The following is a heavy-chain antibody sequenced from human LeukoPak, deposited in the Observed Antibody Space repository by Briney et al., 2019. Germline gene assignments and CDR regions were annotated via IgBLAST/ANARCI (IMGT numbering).Heavy chain of an antibody. Sequence: GGSLRLSCAASGFSFWHHAMHWVRQAPGKGLEWLSQIWSDGNNKYYADTVRGRFTISRDTSKNTLYLEMNSLRAEDTAIYCCARDGQQSSPYAYDYWGQGTLVTVSS. CDR1: GFSFWHHA. J-gene: IGHJ4*02. CDR2: IWSDGNNK. CDR3: ARDGQQSSPYAYDY. V-gene: IGHV3-33*01. D-gene: IGHD2-2*01.